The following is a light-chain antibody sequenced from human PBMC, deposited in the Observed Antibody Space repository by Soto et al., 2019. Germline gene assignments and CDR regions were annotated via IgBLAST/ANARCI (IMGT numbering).Light chain of an antibody. CDR1: SSDVGGYNY. J-gene: IGLJ1*01. CDR3: SSYTSIYV. CDR2: DVS. Sequence: QSVLTQPASVSGSPGQSITISCTGTSSDVGGYNYVSWYQQHPGKAPKLMIYDVSNRPSGVSNRFSGSKSGNTASLTISGLQAEDEAHYYCSSYTSIYVFGTGTKSPS. V-gene: IGLV2-14*01.